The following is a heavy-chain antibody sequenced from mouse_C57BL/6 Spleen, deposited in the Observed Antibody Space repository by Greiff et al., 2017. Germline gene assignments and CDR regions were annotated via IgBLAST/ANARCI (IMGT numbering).Heavy chain of an antibody. CDR2: IDPSDSYT. Sequence: QVQLQQPGAELVKPGASVKLSCKASGYTFTSYWMQWVKQRPGQGLEWIGEIDPSDSYTNYNQKFKGKATLTVDTSSSTAYMQLSSLTSEDSAVYYCARKGVITTVVATWNWYFDVWGTGTTVTVSS. CDR3: ARKGVITTVVATWNWYFDV. CDR1: GYTFTSYW. D-gene: IGHD1-1*01. J-gene: IGHJ1*03. V-gene: IGHV1-50*01.